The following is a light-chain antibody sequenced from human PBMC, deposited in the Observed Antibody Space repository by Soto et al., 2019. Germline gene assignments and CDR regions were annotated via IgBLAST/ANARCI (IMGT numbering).Light chain of an antibody. J-gene: IGKJ3*01. CDR3: QQYHLPST. V-gene: IGKV1-5*03. CDR1: QNISSW. Sequence: DIQMTQSPSTLSAFVGDRVTIACRASQNISSWLAWYQQKPGKAPKILIHKASTLESGVPARFSGSGSGTEFSLPLSSLQPDDFATYYCQQYHLPSTFGPGTKVDL. CDR2: KAS.